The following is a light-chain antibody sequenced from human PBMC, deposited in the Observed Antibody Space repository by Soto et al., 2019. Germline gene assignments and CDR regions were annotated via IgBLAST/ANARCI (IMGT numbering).Light chain of an antibody. CDR1: SSDVGGYNF. J-gene: IGLJ1*01. V-gene: IGLV2-14*01. CDR2: EVT. Sequence: LTHPASVSGSPGQSITISCTGSSSDVGGYNFVSWYQHHPGKAPKLMIFEVTNRPSGVSNRFSGSKSGNVASLTISGLQAEDEADYYCSSYTSDNTPYVFGTGTKVTVL. CDR3: SSYTSDNTPYV.